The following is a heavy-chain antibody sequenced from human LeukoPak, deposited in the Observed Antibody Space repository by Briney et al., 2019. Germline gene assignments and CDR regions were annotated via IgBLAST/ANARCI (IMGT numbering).Heavy chain of an antibody. Sequence: SETLSVTCTVSGGSISSYYWSWIRQPPGNGLEWIGYIYYSGSTNYNPSLKSRVTISVDTSKNQFSLKLSSVTAADTAVYYCATSRTDYGGNFDIWGQGTMVTVSS. CDR2: IYYSGST. CDR3: ATSRTDYGGNFDI. D-gene: IGHD4-23*01. CDR1: GGSISSYY. V-gene: IGHV4-59*01. J-gene: IGHJ3*02.